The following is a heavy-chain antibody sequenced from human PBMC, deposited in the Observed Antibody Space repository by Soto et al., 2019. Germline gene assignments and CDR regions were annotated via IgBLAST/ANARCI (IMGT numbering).Heavy chain of an antibody. CDR1: GGTFSSYA. V-gene: IGHV1-69*13. Sequence: GASVKVSCKASGGTFSSYAISWVRQAPGQGLEWMGGIIPIFGTANYAQKFQGRVTITADESTSTAYMELSSLRSEDTAVYYCATAPSYDSSGYYYTWFDPWGQGTLVTDSS. J-gene: IGHJ5*02. CDR2: IIPIFGTA. D-gene: IGHD3-22*01. CDR3: ATAPSYDSSGYYYTWFDP.